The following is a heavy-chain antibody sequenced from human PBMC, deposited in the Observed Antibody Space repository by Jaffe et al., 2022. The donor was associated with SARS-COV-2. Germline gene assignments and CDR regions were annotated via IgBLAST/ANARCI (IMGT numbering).Heavy chain of an antibody. CDR1: GFTFSNYW. V-gene: IGHV3-7*01. CDR2: IKQDGSEK. CDR3: ARKGGVVIPGYYGMDV. J-gene: IGHJ6*02. Sequence: EVQLVESGGGLVQPGGSLRVSCAASGFTFSNYWMTWVRQAPGKGLEWVANIKQDGSEKYYVDSVRGRFTISRDNAKNSLYMQMNSLRAEDTAVYYCARKGGVVIPGYYGMDVWGQGTTVTVSS. D-gene: IGHD3-3*01.